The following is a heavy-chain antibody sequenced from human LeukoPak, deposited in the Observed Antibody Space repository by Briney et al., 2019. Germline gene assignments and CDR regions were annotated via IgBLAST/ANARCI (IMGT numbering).Heavy chain of an antibody. V-gene: IGHV3-23*01. J-gene: IGHJ6*04. CDR1: GITFSSYG. D-gene: IGHD3-10*02. CDR2: ISSTGGTT. CDR3: AELGITMIGGV. Sequence: GGSLRLSCAASGITFSSYGMSWVRQAPGKGLEWVSSISSTGGTTYYADSVKGRFTISRDNAKNSLYLQMNSLRAEDTAVYYCAELGITMIGGVWGKGTTVTISS.